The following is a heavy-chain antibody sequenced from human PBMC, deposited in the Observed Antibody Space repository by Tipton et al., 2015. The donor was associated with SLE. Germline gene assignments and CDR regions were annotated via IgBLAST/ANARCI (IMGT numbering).Heavy chain of an antibody. CDR1: GGSISSSSYY. D-gene: IGHD2-15*01. CDR3: ARGGGSPSY. J-gene: IGHJ4*02. CDR2: IYHSGST. Sequence: TLSLTCTVSGGSISSSSYYWGWFRQPPGKGLEWIGSIYHSGSTYYNPSLKSRVTISVDMSKNQFSLKLTSVTAADTAVYYCARGGGSPSYWGQGTLVTVSS. V-gene: IGHV4-39*07.